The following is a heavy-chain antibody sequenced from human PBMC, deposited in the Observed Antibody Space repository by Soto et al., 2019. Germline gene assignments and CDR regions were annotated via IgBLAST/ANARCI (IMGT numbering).Heavy chain of an antibody. J-gene: IGHJ3*02. CDR2: IYYSGST. D-gene: IGHD6-6*01. CDR3: AREVYSSASNRAFDI. Sequence: PSGTLSLTCTVSGGSISSYYWSWIRQPPGKGLEWIGYIYYSGSTNYNPSLKSRLTISVDTSKNQFSLKLSSVTAADTAVYYCAREVYSSASNRAFDIWGQGTMVTVSS. CDR1: GGSISSYY. V-gene: IGHV4-59*01.